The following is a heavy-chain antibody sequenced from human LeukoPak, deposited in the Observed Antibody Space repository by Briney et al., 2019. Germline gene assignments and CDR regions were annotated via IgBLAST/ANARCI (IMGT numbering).Heavy chain of an antibody. CDR2: IGWNSDGI. CDR3: AKGLESSSSSTDAFDI. J-gene: IGHJ3*02. Sequence: PGGSLRLSCAASGFTFDDYAMHWVRQAPGKGLEWVSSIGWNSDGIDYADSVKGRFTISRDNAENSLYLQMNSLRAEDMALYYCAKGLESSSSSTDAFDIWGQGAMVTVSS. CDR1: GFTFDDYA. V-gene: IGHV3-9*03. D-gene: IGHD6-6*01.